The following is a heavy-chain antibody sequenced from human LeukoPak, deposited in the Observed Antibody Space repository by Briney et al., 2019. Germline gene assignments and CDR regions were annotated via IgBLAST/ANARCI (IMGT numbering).Heavy chain of an antibody. CDR2: ISSSSSI. CDR3: ATTYYDFWSGPPHMDV. V-gene: IGHV3-48*01. CDR1: GLTFSSYS. Sequence: GGSLRLSCAASGLTFSSYSMIWVRQAPGKGLEWVSYISSSSSIYYADSVKGRFTISRDNAKNSLYLQLNSLRAEDTAVYYCATTYYDFWSGPPHMDVWGKGTTVTVSS. J-gene: IGHJ6*03. D-gene: IGHD3-3*01.